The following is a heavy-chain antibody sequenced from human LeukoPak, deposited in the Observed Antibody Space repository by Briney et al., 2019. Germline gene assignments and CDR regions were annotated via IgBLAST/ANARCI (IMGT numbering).Heavy chain of an antibody. Sequence: PGGSLRLSCAASGFTFSSYGMHWVRHAPGKGLEWVAFIRYDGSNKYYADSVKGRFTISRDNSKNTLYLQMNSLRAEDTAVYYCAKGYSSSWYEIDYWGQGTLVTVSS. D-gene: IGHD6-13*01. CDR1: GFTFSSYG. V-gene: IGHV3-30*02. CDR2: IRYDGSNK. J-gene: IGHJ4*02. CDR3: AKGYSSSWYEIDY.